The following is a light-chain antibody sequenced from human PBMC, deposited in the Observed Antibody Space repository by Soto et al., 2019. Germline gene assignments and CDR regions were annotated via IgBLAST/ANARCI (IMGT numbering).Light chain of an antibody. V-gene: IGKV1-39*01. Sequence: DIQMTQSPSSLSASVGDRVTITCRTSQNIKNYLNWYQQKPGRAHKLLIYGAYDLQSGVQSRFSGSGSGTDFTLTIRSLQSEDFATYYCKQYYSYPRTFGQGTKVDIK. CDR3: KQYYSYPRT. CDR1: QNIKNY. CDR2: GAY. J-gene: IGKJ1*01.